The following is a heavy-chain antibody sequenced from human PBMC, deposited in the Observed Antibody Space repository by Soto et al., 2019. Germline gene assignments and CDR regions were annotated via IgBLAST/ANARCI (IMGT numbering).Heavy chain of an antibody. CDR1: GGSISSYY. Sequence: PSETLSLTCTVSGGSISSYYWSWIRQPPGKGLEWIGYIYYSGSTNYNPSLKSRVTISVDTSKNQFSLKVSSVTAAATAVYYCARHLTYYYDSSGYYPPRWFDPWGQGTLVTVSS. D-gene: IGHD3-22*01. CDR2: IYYSGST. V-gene: IGHV4-59*08. J-gene: IGHJ5*02. CDR3: ARHLTYYYDSSGYYPPRWFDP.